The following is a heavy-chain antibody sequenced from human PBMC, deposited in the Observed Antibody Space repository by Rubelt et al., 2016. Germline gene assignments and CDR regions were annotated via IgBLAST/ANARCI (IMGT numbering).Heavy chain of an antibody. CDR1: GYTFTSYG. J-gene: IGHJ3*02. V-gene: IGHV1-18*01. CDR3: ARDQLALYAFDI. Sequence: QVQLVQSGAEVKKPGASVKVSCKASGYTFTSYGISWVRQAPGQGLEWMGWLSAYDGNTNYAQKPQGRVTMTTDTSTSTAYMELRSLRSDDTAVYFCARDQLALYAFDIWGQGTMVTVSS. CDR2: LSAYDGNT. D-gene: IGHD1-1*01.